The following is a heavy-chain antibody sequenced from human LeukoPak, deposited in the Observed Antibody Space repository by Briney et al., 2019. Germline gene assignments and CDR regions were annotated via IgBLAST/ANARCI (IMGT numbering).Heavy chain of an antibody. V-gene: IGHV3-21*04. Sequence: GGSLRLSCAASGFTFSSYSMNWVRQAPGKGLEWVSSISSSSSYIYYADSVKGRFTISRDNAKNSLYLQMNSLRAEVTALYYCAKDSLDTAMVTFAFDIWGQGTMVTVSS. CDR2: ISSSSSYI. CDR3: AKDSLDTAMVTFAFDI. CDR1: GFTFSSYS. J-gene: IGHJ3*02. D-gene: IGHD5-18*01.